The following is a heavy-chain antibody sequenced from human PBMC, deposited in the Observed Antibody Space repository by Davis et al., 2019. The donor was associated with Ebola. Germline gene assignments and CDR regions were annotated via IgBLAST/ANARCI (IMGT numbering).Heavy chain of an antibody. CDR1: GFTFSRHS. V-gene: IGHV3-48*02. Sequence: GESLKISCGASGFTFSRHSMNWVRQAPGKGLEWIAFISSGGHDTYYADPVRGRFTISRDNAKNLLYLQLNSLRDEDTALYYCAKDAEDGSGNWFFDFRGRGALVTVSS. D-gene: IGHD5-24*01. J-gene: IGHJ2*01. CDR2: ISSGGHDT. CDR3: AKDAEDGSGNWFFDF.